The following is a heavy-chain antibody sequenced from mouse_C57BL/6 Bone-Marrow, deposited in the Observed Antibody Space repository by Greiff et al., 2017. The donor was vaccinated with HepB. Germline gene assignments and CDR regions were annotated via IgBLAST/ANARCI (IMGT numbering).Heavy chain of an antibody. CDR3: ATLWEFAY. J-gene: IGHJ3*01. V-gene: IGHV2-6*01. Sequence: VNVVESGPGLVAPSQSLSITCTVSGFSLTSYGVDWVRQSPGKGLEWLGVIWGVGSTNYNSALKSRLSISKDNSKSQVFLKMNSLQTDDTAMYYCATLWEFAYWGQGTLVTVSA. CDR1: GFSLTSYG. CDR2: IWGVGST. D-gene: IGHD1-1*02.